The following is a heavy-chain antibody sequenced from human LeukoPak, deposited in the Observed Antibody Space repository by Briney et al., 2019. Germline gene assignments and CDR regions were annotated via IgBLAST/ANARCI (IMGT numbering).Heavy chain of an antibody. V-gene: IGHV1-24*01. D-gene: IGHD1-1*01. CDR1: GYTLTELS. J-gene: IGHJ5*02. CDR3: ATLYTGTTSWFDP. Sequence: ASVKVSCKFSGYTLTELSMHWVRQAPGKELEWMGGFDPEDGETIYAQKFQGRVTMTEDTSTDTAYMELSSLRSEDTAVYYCATLYTGTTSWFDPWGQGTLVTVSS. CDR2: FDPEDGET.